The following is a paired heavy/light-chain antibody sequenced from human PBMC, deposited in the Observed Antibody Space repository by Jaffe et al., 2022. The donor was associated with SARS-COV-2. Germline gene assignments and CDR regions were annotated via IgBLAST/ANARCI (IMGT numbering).Heavy chain of an antibody. Sequence: QLQLQESGPGLVKPSETLSLTCTVSGGSISSSSYYWDWIRQPPGKGLEWIGSIHYSGSTYYIPSLKSRVTISVDTSKNQFSLKLSSVTAADTAVYYCARGPFIAAGGLVHWGQGTLVIVSS. J-gene: IGHJ4*02. V-gene: IGHV4-39*01. D-gene: IGHD6-13*01. CDR2: IHYSGST. CDR1: GGSISSSSYY. CDR3: ARGPFIAAGGLVH.
Light chain of an antibody. V-gene: IGLV6-57*02. J-gene: IGLJ2*01. CDR3: QSYDSSNVV. Sequence: NFMLTQPHSVSESPGKTVTISCTGSSGTIASNYVQWYQQRPGSAPTTVIYEDNQRPSGVPDRFSGSIDSSSNSASLTISGLKTEDEADYYCQSYDSSNVVFGGGTKLTVL. CDR1: SGTIASNY. CDR2: EDN.